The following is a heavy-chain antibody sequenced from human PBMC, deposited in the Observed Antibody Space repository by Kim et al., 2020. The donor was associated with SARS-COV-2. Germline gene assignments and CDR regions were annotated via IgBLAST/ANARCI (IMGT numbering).Heavy chain of an antibody. D-gene: IGHD3-10*01. CDR2: ISAYNGNT. CDR1: GYTFTSYG. CDR3: ARDWGETAPDYYYYGMDV. Sequence: ASVKVSCKASGYTFTSYGISWVRQAPGQGLEWMGWISAYNGNTNYAQKLQGRVTMTTDTSTSTAYMELRSLRSDDTAVYYCARDWGETAPDYYYYGMDVWGQGTTVTVSS. V-gene: IGHV1-18*04. J-gene: IGHJ6*02.